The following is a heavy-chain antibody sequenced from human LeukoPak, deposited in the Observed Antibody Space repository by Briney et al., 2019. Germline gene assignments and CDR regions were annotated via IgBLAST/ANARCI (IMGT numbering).Heavy chain of an antibody. Sequence: SETLSLTCTVSGGSISNYYWSWIRQPPGKGLEWIGYIYYRGSANYNPSLNSRVTISVDTSKNQFSLKLSSVTAADTAVYYCARYCTSTACHKDAFDIWGQGTMVTVSS. CDR1: GGSISNYY. V-gene: IGHV4-59*08. CDR3: ARYCTSTACHKDAFDI. D-gene: IGHD2-2*02. CDR2: IYYRGSA. J-gene: IGHJ3*02.